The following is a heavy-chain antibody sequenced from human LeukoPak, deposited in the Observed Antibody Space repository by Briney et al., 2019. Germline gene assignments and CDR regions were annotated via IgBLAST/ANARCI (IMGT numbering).Heavy chain of an antibody. CDR3: ARVYSYGYNRYFDY. CDR2: IYYSGST. CDR1: GGSINSSSYY. V-gene: IGHV4-39*07. D-gene: IGHD5-18*01. Sequence: SETLSLTCTVSGGSINSSSYYWGWIRQPPGKGLEWIGTIYYSGSTYYNPSLKSRVTISVDTSKNQFSLKLSSVTAADTAVYYCARVYSYGYNRYFDYWGQGTLVTVSS. J-gene: IGHJ4*02.